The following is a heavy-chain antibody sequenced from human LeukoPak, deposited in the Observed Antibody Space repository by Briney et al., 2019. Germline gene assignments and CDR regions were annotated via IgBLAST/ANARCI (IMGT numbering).Heavy chain of an antibody. CDR2: ISWDGGST. D-gene: IGHD4-17*01. CDR3: AKGPLRMSNFYYYYMDV. J-gene: IGHJ6*03. CDR1: GFTFDDYA. Sequence: PGGSLRLTCTASGFTFDDYAMHWVRQAPGKGLEWVSLISWDGGSTYYADSVKGRFTISRDNSKNSLYLQMNGLRAEDTALYYCAKGPLRMSNFYYYYMDVWGKGTTVTVS. V-gene: IGHV3-43D*03.